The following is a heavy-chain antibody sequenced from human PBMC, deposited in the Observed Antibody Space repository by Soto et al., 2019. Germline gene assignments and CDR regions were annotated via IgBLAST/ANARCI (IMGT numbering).Heavy chain of an antibody. CDR3: ARLSEDSSSSNFYYYYMDV. Sequence: QVQLVQSGAEVKKPGASMKVPCKASGYTFTRYDISWVRQATGQGLEWMGWMNPKTGNTGYAEKFQGRVTMTRNTSISTAYMELSNLRSEDTAVFYCARLSEDSSSSNFYYYYMDVWGKGTTVTVSS. D-gene: IGHD6-6*01. CDR1: GYTFTRYD. V-gene: IGHV1-8*01. CDR2: MNPKTGNT. J-gene: IGHJ6*03.